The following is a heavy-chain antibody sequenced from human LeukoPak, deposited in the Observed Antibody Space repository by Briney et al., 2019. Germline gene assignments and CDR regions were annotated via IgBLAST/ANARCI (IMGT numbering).Heavy chain of an antibody. CDR3: ASDRLGDYDNSGYYDK. Sequence: GGSLTLSCTASGFTFSGYYMSWIRQAPGKGLEWISYIGDSGRTIYYPSSVKGRFIFSRDTDKKLVMMLENNLRAEDTAVYYVASDRLGDYDNSGYYDKWGQGTLVTVSS. J-gene: IGHJ4*02. D-gene: IGHD3-22*01. CDR2: IGDSGRTI. CDR1: GFTFSGYY. V-gene: IGHV3-11*01.